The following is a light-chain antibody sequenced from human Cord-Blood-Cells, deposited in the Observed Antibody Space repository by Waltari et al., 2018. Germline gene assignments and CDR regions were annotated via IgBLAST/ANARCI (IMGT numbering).Light chain of an antibody. CDR1: QSISSY. V-gene: IGKV1-39*01. J-gene: IGKJ1*01. CDR2: AAS. CDR3: QQSYSTLTWT. Sequence: DIQMTQSRSSLSASVGDRVTITCRASQSISSYLNWYQQKPGKHPKLRMDAASSVQSGVTSMFSGSGSGTDFTLTISSLQPEDVATYYCQQSYSTLTWTFGQGTKVEIQ.